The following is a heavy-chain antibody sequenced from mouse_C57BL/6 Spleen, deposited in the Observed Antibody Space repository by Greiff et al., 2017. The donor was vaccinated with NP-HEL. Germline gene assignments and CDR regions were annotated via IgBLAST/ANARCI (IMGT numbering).Heavy chain of an antibody. V-gene: IGHV1-82*01. CDR3: AEGDDAMDY. J-gene: IGHJ4*01. CDR1: GYAFSSSW. CDR2: IYPGDGDT. Sequence: QVQLKESGPELVKPGASVKISCKASGYAFSSSWMNWVKQRPGKGLEWIGRIYPGDGDTNYNGKFKGKATLTADKSSSTAYMQLSSLTSEDSAVYFCAEGDDAMDYWGQGTSVTVSS.